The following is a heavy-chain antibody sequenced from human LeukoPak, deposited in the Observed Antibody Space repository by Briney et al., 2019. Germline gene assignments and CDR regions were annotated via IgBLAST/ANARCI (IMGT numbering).Heavy chain of an antibody. CDR2: INPNSGGT. D-gene: IGHD5-12*01. CDR1: GYTFTGYY. J-gene: IGHJ4*02. CDR3: ARESRYSGNDTADY. Sequence: ASVRFSCKASGYTFTGYYMHWVRQAPGQGLEWMGWINPNSGGTNYAQKFQGRVTMTRDTSISTAYMELSRLRSDDTAVYYCARESRYSGNDTADYWGEGTRVRLSS. V-gene: IGHV1-2*02.